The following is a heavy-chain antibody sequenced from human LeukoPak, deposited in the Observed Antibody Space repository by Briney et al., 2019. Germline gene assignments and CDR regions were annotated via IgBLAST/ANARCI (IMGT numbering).Heavy chain of an antibody. CDR2: ISNNGGYT. CDR1: GFTFSSSA. Sequence: GGSLRLSCAASGFTFSSSAMSWVRQAPGKGLEWVSAISNNGGYTYYADSVQGRFTISRDNSKSTLYLQMTSLRAEDTAVYYCARKVYHRFDYWGQGTLVTVSS. J-gene: IGHJ4*02. D-gene: IGHD2-2*01. CDR3: ARKVYHRFDY. V-gene: IGHV3-23*01.